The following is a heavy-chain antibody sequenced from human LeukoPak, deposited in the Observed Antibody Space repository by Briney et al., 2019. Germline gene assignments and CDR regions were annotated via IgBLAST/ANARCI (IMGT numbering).Heavy chain of an antibody. J-gene: IGHJ4*02. Sequence: GGSLRLSCVASGFTFSTFSMHWGRQAPGKGLEWVTIISKDGSIRYYADSVRGRFTISRDNSKNTVHLRMNNLRSEDTAVYYCVRDSGLFDYWGQGPLVTVSS. V-gene: IGHV3-30*04. CDR1: GFTFSTFS. CDR2: ISKDGSIR. CDR3: VRDSGLFDY.